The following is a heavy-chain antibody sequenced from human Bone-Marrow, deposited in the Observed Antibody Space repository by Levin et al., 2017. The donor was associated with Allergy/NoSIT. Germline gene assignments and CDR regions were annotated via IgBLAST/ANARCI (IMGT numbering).Heavy chain of an antibody. CDR2: ISGSGDST. J-gene: IGHJ5*01. CDR1: GFTYSSHA. V-gene: IGHV3-23*01. D-gene: IGHD6-6*01. CDR3: ARCSGEYSSSWFDY. Sequence: GGSLRLSCAASGFTYSSHAMTWVRQAPGKGLKWVSAISGSGDSTDYADSVKGRFTISRDNSRNTLYLQINSLRAEDTALYYCARCSGEYSSSWFDYWGQGTLVTVSS.